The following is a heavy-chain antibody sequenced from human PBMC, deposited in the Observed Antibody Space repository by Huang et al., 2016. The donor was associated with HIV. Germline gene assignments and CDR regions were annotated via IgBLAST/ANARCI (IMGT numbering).Heavy chain of an antibody. J-gene: IGHJ4*02. CDR2: SIPDLSTT. CDR1: GGTFTNSA. Sequence: QVQLVQSGAELKKPGSSVKVSCKASGGTFTNSAISWLRHAPGQGLEGMGGSIPDLSTTHYAKKCQGRVAITADESTTTAYMELSSLRSDDTAVFYCARSGYWGRNFYYFDIWGQGTLITVSS. V-gene: IGHV1-69*13. D-gene: IGHD5-18*01. CDR3: ARSGYWGRNFYYFDI.